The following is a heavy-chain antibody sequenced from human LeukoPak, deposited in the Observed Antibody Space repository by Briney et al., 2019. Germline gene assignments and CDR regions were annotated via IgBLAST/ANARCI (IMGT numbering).Heavy chain of an antibody. D-gene: IGHD4-17*01. CDR1: GFTFSSYS. Sequence: PGGSLRLSCAASGFTFSSYSMNWVRQAPGKGLEWVSSISSSSSYIYYADSVKGRFTISRDNAKNSLYLQMNSLRAEDTAVYYCAKTDYGDYGSDAFDIWGQGTMVTVSS. V-gene: IGHV3-21*01. J-gene: IGHJ3*02. CDR3: AKTDYGDYGSDAFDI. CDR2: ISSSSSYI.